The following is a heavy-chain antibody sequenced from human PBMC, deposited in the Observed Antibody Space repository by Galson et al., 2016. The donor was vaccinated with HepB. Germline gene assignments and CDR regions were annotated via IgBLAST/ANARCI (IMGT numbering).Heavy chain of an antibody. D-gene: IGHD2-2*01. CDR2: IYPGDFDI. J-gene: IGHJ5*02. V-gene: IGHV5-51*01. CDR3: ARRFSTPHWFDP. CDR1: GYTFDSYW. Sequence: QSGAEVKKPGESLKISCRGSGYTFDSYWIGWVRQMPGKGLEWMAIIYPGDFDIRYSPSFQGQVTISADKSIDTAYLQWNSLKASDTAIYYCARRFSTPHWFDPWGQGTLVTVSS.